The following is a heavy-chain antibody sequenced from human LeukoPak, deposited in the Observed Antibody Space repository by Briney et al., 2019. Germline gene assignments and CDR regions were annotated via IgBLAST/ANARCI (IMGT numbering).Heavy chain of an antibody. Sequence: GGSLRLSCAASGFTVSSNYMSWVRQAPGKGLEWVSVIYSGGSTSYADSVKGRFTNSRDNSKNTVFLQMNSLRAEDTALYYCARAPPDVDTTMAMDHWGRGTLVTVSS. D-gene: IGHD5-18*01. CDR1: GFTVSSNY. J-gene: IGHJ4*02. CDR3: ARAPPDVDTTMAMDH. V-gene: IGHV3-53*01. CDR2: IYSGGST.